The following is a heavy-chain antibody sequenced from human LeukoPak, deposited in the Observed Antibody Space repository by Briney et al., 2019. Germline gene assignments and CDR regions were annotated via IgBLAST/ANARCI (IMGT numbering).Heavy chain of an antibody. CDR2: IYYSGST. CDR3: ARVGAGSGSYLSQFDY. V-gene: IGHV4-30-4*01. D-gene: IGHD3-10*01. J-gene: IGHJ4*02. CDR1: GGSISSGDYY. Sequence: SETLSLTCTVSGGSISSGDYYWSWIRQPPGKGLEWIGYIYYSGSTYYNPSLKSRVTISVDTSKNQFSLKLSSVTAADTAVYYCARVGAGSGSYLSQFDYWGQGTLATVSS.